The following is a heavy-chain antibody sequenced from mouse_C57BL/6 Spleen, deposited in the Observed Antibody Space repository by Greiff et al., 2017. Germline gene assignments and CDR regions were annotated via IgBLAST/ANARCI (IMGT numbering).Heavy chain of an antibody. CDR2: ISYDGSN. J-gene: IGHJ4*01. V-gene: IGHV3-6*01. CDR3: AREESNPFAMDY. Sequence: VQLKESGPGLVKPSQSLSLTCSVTGYSITSGYYWNWIRQFPGNKLEWMGYISYDGSNNYNPSLKNRISITRDTSKNQFFLKLNSVTTEDTATYYCAREESNPFAMDYWGQGTSVTVSS. CDR1: GYSITSGYY. D-gene: IGHD2-5*01.